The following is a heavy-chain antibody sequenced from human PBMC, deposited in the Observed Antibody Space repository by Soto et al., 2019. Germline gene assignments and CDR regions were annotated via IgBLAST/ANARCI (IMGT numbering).Heavy chain of an antibody. CDR3: ARDFSTMVRGYYYYGIDV. CDR1: GGTFSSYA. CDR2: IIPIFGTA. J-gene: IGHJ6*02. D-gene: IGHD3-10*01. V-gene: IGHV1-69*13. Sequence: ASVKVSCKASGGTFSSYAMSWVRQAPGQGLEWMGGIIPIFGTANYAQKFQGRVTITADESTSTAYMELSSLRSEDTAVYYCARDFSTMVRGYYYYGIDVWGQGTTVTVSS.